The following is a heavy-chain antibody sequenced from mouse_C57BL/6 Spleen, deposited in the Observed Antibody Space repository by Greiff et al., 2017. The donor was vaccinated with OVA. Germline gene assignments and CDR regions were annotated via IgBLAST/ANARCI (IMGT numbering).Heavy chain of an antibody. CDR1: GYTFTSYW. V-gene: IGHV1-69*01. CDR2: IDPSDSYT. D-gene: IGHD2-2*01. CDR3: ARGLNYAMDY. Sequence: QVQLQQSGAELVMPGASVKLSCKASGYTFTSYWMHWVKQGPGQGLEWIGEIDPSDSYTNYNQKFKGKSTLTVDKSSSTAYMQLSSLTSEDSAVYYCARGLNYAMDYWGQGTSVTVSS. J-gene: IGHJ4*01.